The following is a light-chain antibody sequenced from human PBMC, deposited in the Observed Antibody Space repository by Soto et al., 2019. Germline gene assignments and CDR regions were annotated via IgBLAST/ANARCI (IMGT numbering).Light chain of an antibody. CDR3: CSFTSNSTHGYV. CDR1: ISDVGGYNS. CDR2: DVS. Sequence: QSVLAQPASVSGSPGQSIAISCAGTISDVGGYNSVSWYQQHPGKAPKLMIYDVSNRPSGVSNRFSGSKSVNTASLTISGLQAEDEADYYCCSFTSNSTHGYVFGPGTKVTVL. J-gene: IGLJ1*01. V-gene: IGLV2-14*03.